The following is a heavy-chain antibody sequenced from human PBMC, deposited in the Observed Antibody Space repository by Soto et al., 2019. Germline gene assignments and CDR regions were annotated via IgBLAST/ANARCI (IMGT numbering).Heavy chain of an antibody. V-gene: IGHV1-69*04. D-gene: IGHD3-10*01. CDR3: ARDREWFGETHGEDAFDI. J-gene: IGHJ3*02. Sequence: GASVKVSCKASGCTFSSYTISWVRQAPGQGLEWMGRIIPILGIANYAQKFQGRVTITADKSTSTAYMELSSLRSEDTAVYYCARDREWFGETHGEDAFDIWGQGTMVTVSS. CDR1: GCTFSSYT. CDR2: IIPILGIA.